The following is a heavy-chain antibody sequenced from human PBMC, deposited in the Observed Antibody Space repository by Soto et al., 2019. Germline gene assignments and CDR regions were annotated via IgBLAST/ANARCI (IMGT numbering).Heavy chain of an antibody. CDR2: INHSGST. CDR3: ARVPLGYQSVTLYSSSWYGGRKYGMDV. J-gene: IGHJ6*02. Sequence: KASETLSLTCAVYGGSFSGYYWSWIRQPPGKGLEWIGEINHSGSTNYNPSLKSRVTISVDTSKNQFSLKLSSVTAADTAVYYCARVPLGYQSVTLYSSSWYGGRKYGMDVWGQGTTVTVSS. V-gene: IGHV4-34*01. D-gene: IGHD6-13*01. CDR1: GGSFSGYY.